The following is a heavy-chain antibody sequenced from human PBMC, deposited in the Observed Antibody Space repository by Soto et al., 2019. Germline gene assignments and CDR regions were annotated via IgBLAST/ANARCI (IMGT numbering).Heavy chain of an antibody. V-gene: IGHV1-69*01. CDR2: IIPIFGTA. Sequence: VQLVQSGAEVKKPGSSVKVSCKVSGGTFSSYAISWVRWAPGQGLEWMGGIIPIFGTATYARKFQGRVTITAHESTSTAYMELSSLRSEDTAVYYCARGVDTATLRYWGQGTLVTVSS. J-gene: IGHJ1*01. CDR3: ARGVDTATLRY. D-gene: IGHD5-18*01. CDR1: GGTFSSYA.